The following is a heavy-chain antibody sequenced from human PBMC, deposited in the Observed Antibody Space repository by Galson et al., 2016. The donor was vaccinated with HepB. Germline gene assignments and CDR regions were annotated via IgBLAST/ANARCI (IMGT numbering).Heavy chain of an antibody. D-gene: IGHD1-26*01. CDR2: IYSGGGT. V-gene: IGHV3-53*01. J-gene: IGHJ4*02. CDR1: GFTVSNNF. Sequence: SLRLSCAASGFTVSNNFMRWVRQAPGKGLEWVSLIYSGGGTHYVDSVKGRFIISRDNYKNTLYLQMNSLRVDDTAVDYCSRGGNYGYTWGLGTLVTVSS. CDR3: SRGGNYGYT.